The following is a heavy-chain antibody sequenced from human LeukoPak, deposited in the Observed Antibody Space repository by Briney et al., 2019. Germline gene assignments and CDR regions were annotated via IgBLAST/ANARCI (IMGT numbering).Heavy chain of an antibody. Sequence: GGSLRLSCAASGFTFDEHAMHWVRQAPGKGLEWVSGISYSSETIGYVDSVKGRFTISRDNRKNSLYLQMNSLRPEDTALYYCAKDRGGSSQLGDAFDVWGQGTMVRVSS. V-gene: IGHV3-9*01. D-gene: IGHD2-15*01. J-gene: IGHJ3*01. CDR3: AKDRGGSSQLGDAFDV. CDR1: GFTFDEHA. CDR2: ISYSSETI.